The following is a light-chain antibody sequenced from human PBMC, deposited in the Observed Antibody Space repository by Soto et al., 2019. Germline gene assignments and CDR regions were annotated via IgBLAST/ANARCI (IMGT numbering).Light chain of an antibody. CDR1: QSVSSSY. Sequence: VLNQSPGTLSLSPGERATLSCRASQSVSSSYLAWYQQKPGQAPRLLIYGASSRATGIPDRFSGSGSGTDFTLTISRLEPEDFAVYYCQQYGNSPETFGPGTKVDIK. J-gene: IGKJ3*01. CDR3: QQYGNSPET. CDR2: GAS. V-gene: IGKV3-20*01.